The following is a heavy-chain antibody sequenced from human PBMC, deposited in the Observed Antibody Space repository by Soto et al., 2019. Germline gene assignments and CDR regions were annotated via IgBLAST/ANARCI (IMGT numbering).Heavy chain of an antibody. CDR1: GFTFSTYA. CDR3: ARDADLGEITLIIVNLPTY. D-gene: IGHD3-22*01. CDR2: ISYDARSR. Sequence: HPGGSLRLSCAASGFTFSTYAMHWVRQAPGKGLEWVAVISYDARSRYYRDSVKGRFTISRDNSRNTLYLQMNSLRAEDTAVYYCARDADLGEITLIIVNLPTYWGQGALVTVSS. V-gene: IGHV3-30*04. J-gene: IGHJ4*02.